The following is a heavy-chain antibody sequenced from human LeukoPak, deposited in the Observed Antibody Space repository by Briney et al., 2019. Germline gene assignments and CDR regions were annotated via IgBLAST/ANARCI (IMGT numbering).Heavy chain of an antibody. CDR1: GGSFSGYY. J-gene: IGHJ4*02. V-gene: IGHV4-34*01. Sequence: SETLSLTCAVYGGSFSGYYWSWIRQPPGKGLGWIGEINHSGSTNYNPSLKSRVSISVDTSKNQFSLKLSSVTAADTAVYYCARASQPLLYFDWLLRYYFDYWGQGTLVTVSS. D-gene: IGHD3-9*01. CDR2: INHSGST. CDR3: ARASQPLLYFDWLLRYYFDY.